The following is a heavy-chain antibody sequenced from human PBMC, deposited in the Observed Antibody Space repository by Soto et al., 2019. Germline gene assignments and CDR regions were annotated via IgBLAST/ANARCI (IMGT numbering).Heavy chain of an antibody. D-gene: IGHD3-10*01. V-gene: IGHV4-59*01. J-gene: IGHJ6*02. CDR3: ARCGGSGSDYYYYYGMDV. CDR2: IYYSGST. Sequence: SGTLSVTFTVSGGSIGSCYWSWIRQPPGKALAWIGYIYYSGSTNYHPSLNSRVTISVDTSKNQFSLKRSSVTAADTAVYYCARCGGSGSDYYYYYGMDVWGQGTTVTVSS. CDR1: GGSIGSCY.